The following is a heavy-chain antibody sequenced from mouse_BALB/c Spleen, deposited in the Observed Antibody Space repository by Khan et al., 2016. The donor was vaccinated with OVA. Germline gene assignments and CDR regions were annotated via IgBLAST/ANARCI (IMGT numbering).Heavy chain of an antibody. D-gene: IGHD1-2*01. CDR1: GFNIKDTY. Sequence: EVQLQESGAELMKPGASVKLSCTVSGFNIKDTYMHWVRQRPEQGLEKLQGKATLTADTSSNTAYLQLSSLTSEDTAVYYCAYSLLLYAMDYWGQGTSVTVSS. J-gene: IGHJ4*01. V-gene: IGHV14-3*02. CDR3: AYSLLLYAMDY.